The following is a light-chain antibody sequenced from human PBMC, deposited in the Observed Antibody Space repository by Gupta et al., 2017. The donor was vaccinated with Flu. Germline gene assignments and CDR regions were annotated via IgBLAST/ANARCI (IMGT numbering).Light chain of an antibody. CDR1: SLRRYY. CDR2: GKD. J-gene: IGLJ2*01. V-gene: IGLV3-19*01. Sequence: SSELPQDPAVSVALGQTVRITCQGDSLRRYYASWYQQKPGQAPVLVIYGKDNRPSGIPDRFSGSSSGNTASLTITGAQAEDEADYYCNSRDSSGNHAVFGGGTRLTVL. CDR3: NSRDSSGNHAV.